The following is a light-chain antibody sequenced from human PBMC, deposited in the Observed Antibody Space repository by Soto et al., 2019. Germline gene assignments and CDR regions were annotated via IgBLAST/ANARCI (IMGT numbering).Light chain of an antibody. V-gene: IGLV1-40*01. Sequence: QSVLTQPPSVSGAPGQRVTISCTGRSSNIGAGYDVHWYQQLPGTAPKLLIYGNSKGPSGVPDRFSGSKSGTSDSLAITGLHAEDEAVYYCQSYDSSLSGVVFGGGTKLTVL. CDR2: GNS. CDR3: QSYDSSLSGVV. J-gene: IGLJ2*01. CDR1: SSNIGAGYD.